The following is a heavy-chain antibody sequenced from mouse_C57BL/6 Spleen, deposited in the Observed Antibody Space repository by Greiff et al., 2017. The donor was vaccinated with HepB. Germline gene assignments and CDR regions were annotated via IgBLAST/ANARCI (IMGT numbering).Heavy chain of an antibody. CDR3: AGWDFAY. V-gene: IGHV1-55*01. CDR2: IYPGSGST. D-gene: IGHD4-1*01. J-gene: IGHJ3*01. Sequence: QVQLKQPGAELVKPGASVKMSCKASGYTFTSYWITWVKQRPGQGLEWIGDIYPGSGSTNYNEKFKSKATLTVDTSSSTAYMQLSSLTAEDSAVYYCAGWDFAYWGQGTLVTVSA. CDR1: GYTFTSYW.